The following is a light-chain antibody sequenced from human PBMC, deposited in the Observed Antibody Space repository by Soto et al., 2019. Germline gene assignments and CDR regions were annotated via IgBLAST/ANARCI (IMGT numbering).Light chain of an antibody. V-gene: IGKV3-20*01. J-gene: IGKJ5*01. CDR1: QSVTTR. Sequence: IVLTQSACTLSLSPGERVTLSCRASQSVTTRLAWYQHKPGQAPTLLMSGASNRASGVPVRFSGSGSGTDFTLTITRLEPEDFALYYCQQYGGSPITFGLGTRLEI. CDR2: GAS. CDR3: QQYGGSPIT.